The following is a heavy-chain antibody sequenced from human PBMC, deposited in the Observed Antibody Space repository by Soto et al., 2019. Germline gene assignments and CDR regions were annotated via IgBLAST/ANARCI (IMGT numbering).Heavy chain of an antibody. CDR2: IIPIFGTA. CDR1: GGTFSSYA. Sequence: RASVKVSCKASGGTFSSYAISWVRQAPGQGLEWMGGIIPIFGTANYAQKFQGRVTITADESTSTAYMELSSLRSEDTAVYYCASGYSYGSFDYWGQGTLVTVSS. V-gene: IGHV1-69*13. J-gene: IGHJ4*02. D-gene: IGHD5-18*01. CDR3: ASGYSYGSFDY.